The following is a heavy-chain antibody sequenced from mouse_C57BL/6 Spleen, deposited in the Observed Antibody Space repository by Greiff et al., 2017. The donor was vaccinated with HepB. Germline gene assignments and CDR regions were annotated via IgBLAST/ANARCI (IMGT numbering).Heavy chain of an antibody. J-gene: IGHJ1*03. V-gene: IGHV2-4*01. D-gene: IGHD3-3*01. Sequence: VKLMESGPGLVQPSQSLSITCTVSGFSLTSYGVHWVRQPPGKGLEWLGVIWSGGSTDYNAAFISRLSISKDNSKSQVFFKMNSLQADDTAIYYCAKTAGTPYWYFDVWGTGTTVTVSS. CDR1: GFSLTSYG. CDR3: AKTAGTPYWYFDV. CDR2: IWSGGST.